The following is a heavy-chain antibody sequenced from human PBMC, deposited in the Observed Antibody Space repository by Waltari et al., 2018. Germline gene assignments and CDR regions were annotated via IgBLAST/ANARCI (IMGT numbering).Heavy chain of an antibody. D-gene: IGHD3-16*01. CDR2: LSWGSGDI. CDR1: GFTFDNYA. J-gene: IGHJ6*02. Sequence: EVQLVESGGGLVQPGRSLRLSCLASGFTFDNYAMHWVRQAPGKCREWVSGLSWGSGDIGYADSVKGRFTISRDNAKNSLYLQMNSLTIEDTALYFCAKDMGGGFYYDYGMDVWGQGTTVTVSS. V-gene: IGHV3-9*01. CDR3: AKDMGGGFYYDYGMDV.